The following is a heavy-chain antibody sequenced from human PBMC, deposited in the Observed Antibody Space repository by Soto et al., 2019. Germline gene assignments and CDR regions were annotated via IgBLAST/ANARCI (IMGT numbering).Heavy chain of an antibody. D-gene: IGHD7-27*01. CDR1: GGTFSSYT. J-gene: IGHJ6*02. CDR2: IIPILGIA. V-gene: IGHV1-69*02. CDR3: ARYGDSGGMDV. Sequence: QVQLGQSGAEVKKPGSSVKVSCKASGGTFSSYTISWVRQAPGQGLEWMGRIIPILGIANYAQQFQGRVTITADKSTSTADMELSSLRSEDMAVYCCARYGDSGGMDVWSQGTTVTVSS.